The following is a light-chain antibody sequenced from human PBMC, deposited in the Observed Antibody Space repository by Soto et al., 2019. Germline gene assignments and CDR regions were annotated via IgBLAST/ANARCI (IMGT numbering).Light chain of an antibody. CDR3: CSYVGATTYV. V-gene: IGLV1-44*01. CDR1: SSNIGFNA. CDR2: EGI. Sequence: QSVLTQPPSASGTPGQRVTLSCSGSSSNIGFNAVNWYQQLPGNAPKVIVYEGIKRPSGVSDRFSGSTSGSTASLTISGLQAEDEAEYFCCSYVGATTYVFGSGTKLTVL. J-gene: IGLJ1*01.